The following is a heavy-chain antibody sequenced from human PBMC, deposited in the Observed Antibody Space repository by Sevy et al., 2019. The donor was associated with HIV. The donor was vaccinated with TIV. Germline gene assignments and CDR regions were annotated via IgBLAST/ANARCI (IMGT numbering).Heavy chain of an antibody. Sequence: GESLKISCAASGFSLTTSDMHWVRQAPGKGLEWVAYVRNDGSNKYYADSVRDRFTISRDSPKNTLYLQMNSLRDEDTAIYYCARGRKTTEEWLEELDYYYGLDVCGQGTTVTVSS. J-gene: IGHJ6*02. D-gene: IGHD2-8*01. CDR1: GFSLTTSD. CDR3: ARGRKTTEEWLEELDYYYGLDV. V-gene: IGHV3-30*02. CDR2: VRNDGSNK.